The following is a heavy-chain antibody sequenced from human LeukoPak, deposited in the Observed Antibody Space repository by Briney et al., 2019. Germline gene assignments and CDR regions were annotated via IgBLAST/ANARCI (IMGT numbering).Heavy chain of an antibody. J-gene: IGHJ6*03. V-gene: IGHV3-7*01. D-gene: IGHD6-19*01. CDR2: IKQDGSEK. CDR3: ARDQQYSGGGYLGYMDV. Sequence: PGGSLRLSCAASGFTFSSYWMSWVRQAPGKGLEWVANIKQDGSEKYYVDSAKGRFTISRDNAKNSLYLQMNSLRAEDTAVYFCARDQQYSGGGYLGYMDVWGKGTTVTVSS. CDR1: GFTFSSYW.